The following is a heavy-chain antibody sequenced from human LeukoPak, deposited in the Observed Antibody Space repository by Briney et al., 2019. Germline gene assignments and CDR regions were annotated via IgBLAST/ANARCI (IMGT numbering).Heavy chain of an antibody. Sequence: GGSLRLSCAASGFTFSNYGMHWVRQAPGKGLEWVAFISYDGSNKYYADSVKGRFTISRDNSKNTLYLQMNSLRAEDTAVYYCAKDKGYSSGWYPRGAFDIWGQGTMITVSS. J-gene: IGHJ3*02. V-gene: IGHV3-30*18. D-gene: IGHD6-13*01. CDR1: GFTFSNYG. CDR3: AKDKGYSSGWYPRGAFDI. CDR2: ISYDGSNK.